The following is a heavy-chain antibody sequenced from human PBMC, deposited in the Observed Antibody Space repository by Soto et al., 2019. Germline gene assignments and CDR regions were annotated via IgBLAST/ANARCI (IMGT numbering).Heavy chain of an antibody. V-gene: IGHV1-69*06. Sequence: SAKFSCEAYGVTFSGYAISCVRQAPGEGLEWMGGIIPIFGEANYAQKSQGTVTITADKSTSTDYMELSSLRSEDTAVYYFATNYGYYYDSTTAHFDYWGQGILLSVSS. CDR2: IIPIFGEA. CDR3: ATNYGYYYDSTTAHFDY. D-gene: IGHD3-22*01. J-gene: IGHJ4*02. CDR1: GVTFSGYA.